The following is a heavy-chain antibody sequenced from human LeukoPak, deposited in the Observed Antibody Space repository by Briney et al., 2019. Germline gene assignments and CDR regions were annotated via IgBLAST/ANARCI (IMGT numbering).Heavy chain of an antibody. CDR2: ISASGGST. Sequence: GGSLRLSCAVSGIKFRDYAMSWIRQTPGKGLEWVSAISASGGSTYYADSVKGRFTISRDNSKNTLYLQMNSLRAEDTAVYYCAKDRPAAIYNWFDPWGQGTLVTVSS. D-gene: IGHD2-2*01. CDR3: AKDRPAAIYNWFDP. J-gene: IGHJ5*02. V-gene: IGHV3-23*01. CDR1: GIKFRDYA.